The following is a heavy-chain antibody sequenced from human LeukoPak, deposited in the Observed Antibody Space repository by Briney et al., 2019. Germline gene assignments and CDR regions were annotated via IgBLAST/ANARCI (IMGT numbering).Heavy chain of an antibody. CDR1: GSTFSSYW. Sequence: GGSLRLSCAASGSTFSSYWMSWVRQAPGKGLEWVANIKQDGSEKYYVDSVKGRFTISRDNAKNSLYLQMHSLRAEDTAIYYCAKRSSTSSGFFDFWGRGTLVTVSS. V-gene: IGHV3-7*03. D-gene: IGHD3-22*01. J-gene: IGHJ4*02. CDR2: IKQDGSEK. CDR3: AKRSSTSSGFFDF.